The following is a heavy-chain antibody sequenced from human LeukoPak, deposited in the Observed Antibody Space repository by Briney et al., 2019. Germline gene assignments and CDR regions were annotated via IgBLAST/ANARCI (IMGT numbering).Heavy chain of an antibody. CDR1: GYTFTSYD. V-gene: IGHV1-8*01. CDR2: MNPNSGNT. D-gene: IGHD3-3*01. CDR3: ARGRPDYDFWSGYYRESYYYYYMDV. J-gene: IGHJ6*03. Sequence: GVSVKVSCKASGYTFTSYDINWVRQATGQGLEWMGWMNPNSGNTGYAQKFQGRVTMTRNTSISTAYMELSSLRSEDTAVYYCARGRPDYDFWSGYYRESYYYYYMDVWGKGTTVTVSS.